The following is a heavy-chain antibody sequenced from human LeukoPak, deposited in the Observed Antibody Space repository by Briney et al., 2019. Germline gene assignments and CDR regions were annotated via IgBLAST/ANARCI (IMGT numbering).Heavy chain of an antibody. D-gene: IGHD5-18*01. Sequence: GGSLRLSCVGSGFTFRSHAMSWVRQAPEKGLEFVSGIYENGGTTYYADSVKGRFSISRDNSKNTLYLQMNSLRAEDTAVYYCARDFSSAMVTLPFDYWGQGTLVTVSS. CDR1: GFTFRSHA. J-gene: IGHJ4*02. V-gene: IGHV3-23*01. CDR2: IYENGGTT. CDR3: ARDFSSAMVTLPFDY.